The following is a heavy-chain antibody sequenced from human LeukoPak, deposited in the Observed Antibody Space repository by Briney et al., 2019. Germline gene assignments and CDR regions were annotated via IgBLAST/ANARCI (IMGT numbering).Heavy chain of an antibody. CDR1: GGSISSSSYY. CDR2: IYYSGST. V-gene: IGHV4-39*07. CDR3: AREYYYDSSASPLGY. J-gene: IGHJ4*02. D-gene: IGHD3-22*01. Sequence: SETLSLTCTVSGGSISSSSYYWGWIRQPPGKGLEWIGSIYYSGSTYYNPSLKSRVTISIDTSKNQFSLKLSSVTAADTAVYYCAREYYYDSSASPLGYWGQGTLVTVSS.